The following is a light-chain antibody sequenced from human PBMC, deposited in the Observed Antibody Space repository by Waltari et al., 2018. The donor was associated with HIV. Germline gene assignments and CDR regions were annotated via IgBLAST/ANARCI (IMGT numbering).Light chain of an antibody. CDR1: QDISNF. CDR2: DAS. J-gene: IGKJ2*01. Sequence: DIQMTQSPSSLSASVGDRVTITCQASQDISNFLNWYQQKPGKTPKLLIYDASNLKTEVPSRFSGSGSGTDFTFTISSLQPEDIATYYCQQYDNLPYTFGQGTKLEIK. V-gene: IGKV1-33*01. CDR3: QQYDNLPYT.